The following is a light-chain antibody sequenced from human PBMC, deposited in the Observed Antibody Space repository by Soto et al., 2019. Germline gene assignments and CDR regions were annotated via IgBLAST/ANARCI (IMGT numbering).Light chain of an antibody. CDR1: SSDVGSYNL. Sequence: QSALTQPASVSGSPGQSITISCTGTSSDVGSYNLVSWYQQHPGKAPKLMIYEGSKRPSGISNSFSGSKSGNTASLTISGLQAEDEAEYYCCSYADSSRIYVFGSGTKLTVL. CDR2: EGS. CDR3: CSYADSSRIYV. V-gene: IGLV2-23*01. J-gene: IGLJ1*01.